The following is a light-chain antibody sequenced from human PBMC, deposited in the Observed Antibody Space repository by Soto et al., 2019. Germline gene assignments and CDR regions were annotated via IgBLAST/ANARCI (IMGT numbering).Light chain of an antibody. CDR3: CSHAGSSTV. J-gene: IGLJ1*01. V-gene: IGLV2-8*01. CDR1: SSDVGAYDH. Sequence: QSALTQPPSASGSPGQSLTISCTGTSSDVGAYDHVSWFQQHPGRAPKFLIYEVTKRPSGVPDRFSGSKSGNTASLTVSGLQAEDEADYHCCSHAGSSTVFGGGTKVTVL. CDR2: EVT.